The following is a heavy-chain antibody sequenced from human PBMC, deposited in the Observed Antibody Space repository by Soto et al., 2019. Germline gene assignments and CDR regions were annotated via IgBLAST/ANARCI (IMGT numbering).Heavy chain of an antibody. CDR1: GGSITSGGHY. CDR2: ISYSGSA. V-gene: IGHV4-31*03. Sequence: TLSLTCNVSGGSITSGGHYWSWIRQHPGKGLEWMGYISYSGSAYYNPSLQSRLTLSVDTSTNQFSLKLSSVTAADTAVYYCARETYGDYVGYFDPWGQGTLVTVSS. J-gene: IGHJ5*02. CDR3: ARETYGDYVGYFDP. D-gene: IGHD4-17*01.